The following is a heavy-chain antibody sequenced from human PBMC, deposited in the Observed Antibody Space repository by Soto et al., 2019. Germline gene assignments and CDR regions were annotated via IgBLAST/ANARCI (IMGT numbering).Heavy chain of an antibody. V-gene: IGHV4-61*01. J-gene: IGHJ2*01. Sequence: QVQLQESGPGLVKPSETLSLTCTVSGGSVSGGSYCWSWIRQPPGKGLECIGYVYNSGSTTYNPSRKSXXTXSXXTSKNQFSLGLSSVTAADTAVYYCARVPLTTYFDPWGRGTLVTVSS. CDR2: VYNSGST. CDR1: GGSVSGGSYC. D-gene: IGHD3-9*01. CDR3: ARVPLTTYFDP.